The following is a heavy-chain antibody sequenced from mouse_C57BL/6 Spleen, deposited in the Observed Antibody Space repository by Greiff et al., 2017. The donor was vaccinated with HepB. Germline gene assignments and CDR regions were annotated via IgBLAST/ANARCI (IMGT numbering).Heavy chain of an antibody. Sequence: EVKLQESVAELVRPGASVKLSCTASGFNIKNTYMHWVKQRPEQGLEWIGRIDPANGNTKYAPKFQGKATITADTSSNTAYLQLSSLTSEDTAIYYCAPYYYGSSYVGYFDVWGTGTTVTVSS. D-gene: IGHD1-1*01. CDR2: IDPANGNT. CDR3: APYYYGSSYVGYFDV. J-gene: IGHJ1*03. V-gene: IGHV14-3*01. CDR1: GFNIKNTY.